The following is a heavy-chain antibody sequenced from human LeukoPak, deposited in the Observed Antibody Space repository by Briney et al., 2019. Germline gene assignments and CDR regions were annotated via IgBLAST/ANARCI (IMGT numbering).Heavy chain of an antibody. CDR3: ATVSTVNLAEYFQH. V-gene: IGHV1-24*01. D-gene: IGHD4-11*01. Sequence: ASVKVSCKVSGYTLTELSMHWVRQAPGKGLEWMGGFDPEEGETIYAQKFQGRVTMTEDASTDTAYMELSSLRSEDTAVYYCATVSTVNLAEYFQHWGQGTLVTVSS. CDR1: GYTLTELS. J-gene: IGHJ1*01. CDR2: FDPEEGET.